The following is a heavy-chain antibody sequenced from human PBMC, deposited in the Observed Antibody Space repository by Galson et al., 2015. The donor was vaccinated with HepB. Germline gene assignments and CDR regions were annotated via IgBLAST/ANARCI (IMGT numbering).Heavy chain of an antibody. D-gene: IGHD4-17*01. CDR1: GFAFSSFV. CDR2: ISDTGETT. V-gene: IGHV3-23*01. CDR3: AKRLTPVPSTPNYFDY. Sequence: SLRLSCAASGFAFSSFVMSWVRLAPGKGLEWVSLISDTGETTFSADSVKGRFTISRDNSKSTLYLQMNSLRAEDTAVYYCAKRLTPVPSTPNYFDYWGQGTLVTVSS. J-gene: IGHJ4*02.